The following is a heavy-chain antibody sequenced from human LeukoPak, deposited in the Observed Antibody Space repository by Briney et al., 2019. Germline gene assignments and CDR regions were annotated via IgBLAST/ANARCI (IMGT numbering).Heavy chain of an antibody. V-gene: IGHV3-7*01. CDR1: GFTFSNYW. J-gene: IGHJ4*02. CDR3: ARVRWGGLYYFDY. Sequence: GGSLRLSCAASGFTFSNYWMSWVRQVPGKGLEWLANIKVDGSETYYVDSLKGRFTISRDNAKNSVYLQMNSLRVEDTAVYYCARVRWGGLYYFDYWGQGTLVTVSS. CDR2: IKVDGSET. D-gene: IGHD3-16*01.